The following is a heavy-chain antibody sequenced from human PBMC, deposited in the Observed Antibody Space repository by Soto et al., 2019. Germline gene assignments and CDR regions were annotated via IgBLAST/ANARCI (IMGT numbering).Heavy chain of an antibody. V-gene: IGHV4-31*03. D-gene: IGHD2-15*01. J-gene: IGHJ3*02. CDR1: GGSVSSGGYY. Sequence: SETLSLTCTVSGGSVSSGGYYWSWIRQHPGKGLEWIGYIYYSGSTYYNPSLKSRVTISVDTSKNQFSLKLSSVTAADTAVYYCASVGNCSGGSCVDAFDIWGQGTMVTVSS. CDR3: ASVGNCSGGSCVDAFDI. CDR2: IYYSGST.